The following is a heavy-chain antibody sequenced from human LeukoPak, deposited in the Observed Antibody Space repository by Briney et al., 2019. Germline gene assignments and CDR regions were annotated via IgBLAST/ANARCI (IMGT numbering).Heavy chain of an antibody. V-gene: IGHV4-30-4*08. CDR2: IYYSGST. Sequence: SETLSLTCTVSGGSISSGDYYWSWIRQPPGKGLEWIGYIYYSGSTYYNPSLKSRVTISVDTSKNQFSLKLSSVTAADTAVYYCARSPVRYNWFDPWGQETLVTVSS. CDR1: GGSISSGDYY. D-gene: IGHD4-17*01. J-gene: IGHJ5*02. CDR3: ARSPVRYNWFDP.